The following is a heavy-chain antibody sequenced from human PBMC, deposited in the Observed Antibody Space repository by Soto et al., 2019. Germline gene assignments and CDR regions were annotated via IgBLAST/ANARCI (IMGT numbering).Heavy chain of an antibody. CDR3: VRGSRNWLWYLDL. J-gene: IGHJ2*01. V-gene: IGHV1-46*03. CDR1: GYTFTSNY. Sequence: ASVKVSCKASGYTFTSNYLYWVRQAPGQGVEWMGMINPSDSSTTYARNFQGRVAMTRDTSTSTVYMEVARLRSEDTAVYYCVRGSRNWLWYLDLWGRGPLVTVSS. D-gene: IGHD6-13*01. CDR2: INPSDSST.